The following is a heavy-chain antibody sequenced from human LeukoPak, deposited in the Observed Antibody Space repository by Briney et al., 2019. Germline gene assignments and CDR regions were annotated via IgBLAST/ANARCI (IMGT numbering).Heavy chain of an antibody. CDR2: IYPGDSDT. J-gene: IGHJ3*02. CDR3: ARLGTPYQWSFDAFDI. V-gene: IGHV5-51*01. CDR1: GYSFTSYW. D-gene: IGHD2-15*01. Sequence: KAGESLKISCKGSGYSFTSYWIGWVRQMPGKGLEWMGIIYPGDSDTRYSPSFQGQVTISADKSISTAYLQWSSLKASDTAMYYCARLGTPYQWSFDAFDIWGQGTMVTVSS.